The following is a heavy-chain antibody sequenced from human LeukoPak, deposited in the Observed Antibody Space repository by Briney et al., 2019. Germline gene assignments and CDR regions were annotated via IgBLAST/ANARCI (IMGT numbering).Heavy chain of an antibody. CDR2: ISSSSTYI. D-gene: IGHD6-19*01. J-gene: IGHJ4*02. CDR3: ARFRSGTYDY. CDR1: GLTFSSYS. V-gene: IGHV3-21*01. Sequence: GGSLRLSCAASGLTFSSYSMNWVRQAPGKGLEWVSSISSSSTYIYYADSVKGRFTISRDNAKNSLYLQMNSLRAEDTAVYYCARFRSGTYDYWGQGTLVTVSS.